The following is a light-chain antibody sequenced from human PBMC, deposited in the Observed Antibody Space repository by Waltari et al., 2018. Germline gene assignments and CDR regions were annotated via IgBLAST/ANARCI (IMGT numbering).Light chain of an antibody. CDR1: QSLLWNFNDENY. J-gene: IGKJ2*01. CDR3: QQYYSTPAT. CDR2: GAS. Sequence: IVITQSPASLAVSLGERATVNRKSSQSLLWNFNDENYLAWCQQKPGQPPKLLMYGASTRESGIPDRFSGSGSGTDFSLTINSLQAEDVAVYYCQQYYSTPATFGQGTKLEIK. V-gene: IGKV4-1*01.